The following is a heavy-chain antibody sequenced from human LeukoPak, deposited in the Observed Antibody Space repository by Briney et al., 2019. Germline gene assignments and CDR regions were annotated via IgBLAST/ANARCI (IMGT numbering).Heavy chain of an antibody. CDR1: GYTFTSYG. J-gene: IGHJ4*02. Sequence: GASVKVSCKASGYTFTSYGISWVRQAPGQGLEWMGWISAYNGNTNYAQKLQGRVTMTTDTSTSTAYMELRSLRSDDTAVYYCARDLTSNYDFWSGRTRGYFDYWGQGTLVTVSS. CDR2: ISAYNGNT. CDR3: ARDLTSNYDFWSGRTRGYFDY. D-gene: IGHD3-3*01. V-gene: IGHV1-18*01.